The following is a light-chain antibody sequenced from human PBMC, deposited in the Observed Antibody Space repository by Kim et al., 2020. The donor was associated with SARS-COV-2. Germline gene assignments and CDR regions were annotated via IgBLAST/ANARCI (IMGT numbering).Light chain of an antibody. Sequence: LCVSPGHRGALACRARQSVSNPLAWYQQQPGQAPRLLIYGASNRAIGIPARFSGSGSGTEFTLTISSLQSEDFAVYYCQQYNNWPSFGQGTKLEI. CDR3: QQYNNWPS. J-gene: IGKJ2*01. V-gene: IGKV3-15*01. CDR1: QSVSNP. CDR2: GAS.